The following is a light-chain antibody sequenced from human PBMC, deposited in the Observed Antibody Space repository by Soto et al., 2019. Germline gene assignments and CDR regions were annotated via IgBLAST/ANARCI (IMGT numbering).Light chain of an antibody. J-gene: IGLJ3*02. CDR1: TSDIGGNI. CDR3: ATCGDILNGRV. CDR2: TKN. V-gene: IGLV1-44*01. Sequence: QSVLTQPPSASGTPGQRVAISCSGSTSDIGGNIVHWYHQLPGTAPKLLLYTKNQRPLGVPDRFSGSKSGTSVSLAISGLQSKDEAEYYCATCGDILNGRVFGGGTKVTVL.